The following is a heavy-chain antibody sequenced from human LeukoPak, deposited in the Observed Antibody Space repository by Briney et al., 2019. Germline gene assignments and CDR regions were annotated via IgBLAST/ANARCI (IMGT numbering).Heavy chain of an antibody. CDR1: GFTFSSYS. V-gene: IGHV3-21*01. CDR3: ASLSSGYSSDY. D-gene: IGHD3-22*01. Sequence: GGSLRLSCAASGFTFSSYSMNWVRQAPGKGLEWVSSISSSSSYIYYADSVKGRFTISRDNAKNSLYLQMNSLRAEDTAVYYCASLSSGYSSDYWGQGTLVTVSS. CDR2: ISSSSSYI. J-gene: IGHJ4*02.